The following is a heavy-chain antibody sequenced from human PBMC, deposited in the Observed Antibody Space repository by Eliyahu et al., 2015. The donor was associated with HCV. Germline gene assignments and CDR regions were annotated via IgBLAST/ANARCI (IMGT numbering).Heavy chain of an antibody. CDR3: ARALRSGGSYLYYFDY. D-gene: IGHD1-26*01. CDR2: IYYSGST. V-gene: IGHV4-59*01. CDR1: GGSISSSF. J-gene: IGHJ4*02. Sequence: QVQLQESGPGLVKPSETLSLTCTVSGGSISSSFWSXIRQPXGKGLEWIGYIYYSGSTNYNPSLKSRVTISVDTSKNQFSLKLSSVTAADTAVYYCARALRSGGSYLYYFDYWGQGTLVTVSS.